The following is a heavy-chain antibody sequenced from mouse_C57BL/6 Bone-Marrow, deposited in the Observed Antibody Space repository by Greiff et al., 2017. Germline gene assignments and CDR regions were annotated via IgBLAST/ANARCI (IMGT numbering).Heavy chain of an antibody. CDR2: ISSGGSYT. J-gene: IGHJ3*01. Sequence: EVKVVESGGDLVKPGGSLKLSCAASGFTFSSYGMSWVRQTPDKRLEWVATISSGGSYTYYPDSVKGRFTISRDNAKNTLYLQMSSLKSEDTAMYYCDGYYGFAYWGQGTLVTVSA. CDR1: GFTFSSYG. D-gene: IGHD2-3*01. CDR3: DGYYGFAY. V-gene: IGHV5-6*01.